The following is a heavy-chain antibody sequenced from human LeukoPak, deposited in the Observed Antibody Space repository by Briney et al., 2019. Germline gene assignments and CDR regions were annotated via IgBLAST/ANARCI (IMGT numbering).Heavy chain of an antibody. D-gene: IGHD5-18*01. Sequence: PSETLSLTCTVSGGSISSYYWSLIRQPAGKGLEWIGRIYTSGSTNYNPSLKSRVTMSVETSKNQFSLKLSSVTAADTAVYYCARINEYTYGYSYYYYMDVWGKGTTVTVSS. J-gene: IGHJ6*03. CDR3: ARINEYTYGYSYYYYMDV. CDR2: IYTSGST. CDR1: GGSISSYY. V-gene: IGHV4-4*07.